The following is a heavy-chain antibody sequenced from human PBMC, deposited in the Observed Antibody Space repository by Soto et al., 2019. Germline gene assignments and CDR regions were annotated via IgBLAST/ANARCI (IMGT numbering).Heavy chain of an antibody. CDR1: GFSLSTSGVG. V-gene: IGHV2-5*02. D-gene: IGHD3-16*01. CDR3: AHKGGGDRILDY. CDR2: IYWDDDK. J-gene: IGHJ4*02. Sequence: QITLKESGPTLVKPTQTLTLTCTFSGFSLSTSGVGVGWIRQPPGKALEWLALIYWDDDKRYSPSLKSRLTNTKDTPKNQVVLTMTNMDPVDTATYYWAHKGGGDRILDYWGQGTLVTVSS.